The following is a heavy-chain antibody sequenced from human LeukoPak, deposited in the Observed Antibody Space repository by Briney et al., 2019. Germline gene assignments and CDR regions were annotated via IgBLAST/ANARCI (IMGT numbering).Heavy chain of an antibody. CDR3: ARGSTMVRRAMDV. V-gene: IGHV3-48*03. CDR1: GFIFSSYE. Sequence: PGGSLRLSCAASGFIFSSYEMNWVRQAPGKGLECVSYISSSGSTIYYADSVKGRFTISRDNAKNSLYLQMNSLRVDDTAVYYCARGSTMVRRAMDVWGQGTTVTVSS. CDR2: ISSSGSTI. D-gene: IGHD3-10*01. J-gene: IGHJ6*02.